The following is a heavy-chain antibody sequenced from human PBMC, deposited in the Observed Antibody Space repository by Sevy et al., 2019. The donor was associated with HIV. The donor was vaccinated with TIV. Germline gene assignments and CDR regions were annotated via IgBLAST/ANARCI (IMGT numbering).Heavy chain of an antibody. J-gene: IGHJ4*01. CDR1: GFAFSTHA. V-gene: IGHV3-30-3*01. CDR3: ARDGGYSVKWYPLY. Sequence: GGSLRLSCAASGFAFSTHAMHWVRQAPGKGLEWVAVISYEGTETFYAASVEGRFTISRDNSKNMLSMQINRLRPEDTAVYYCARDGGYSVKWYPLYWGHGTLVTVSS. CDR2: ISYEGTET. D-gene: IGHD1-26*01.